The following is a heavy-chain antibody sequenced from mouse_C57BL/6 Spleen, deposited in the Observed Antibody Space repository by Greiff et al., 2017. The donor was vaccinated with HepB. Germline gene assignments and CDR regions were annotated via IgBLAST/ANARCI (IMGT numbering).Heavy chain of an antibody. D-gene: IGHD1-1*01. V-gene: IGHV5-17*01. Sequence: EVMLVESGGGLVKPGGSLKLSCAASGFTFSDYGMHWVRQAPEKGLEWVAYISSGSSTIYYADTVKGRFTISRDNAKNTLFLQMTSLRSEDTAMYYCARTLPTTVVDYWGQGTTLTVSS. CDR2: ISSGSSTI. CDR3: ARTLPTTVVDY. CDR1: GFTFSDYG. J-gene: IGHJ2*01.